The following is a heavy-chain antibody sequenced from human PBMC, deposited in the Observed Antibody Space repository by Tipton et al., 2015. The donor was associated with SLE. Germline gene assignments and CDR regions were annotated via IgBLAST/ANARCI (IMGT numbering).Heavy chain of an antibody. CDR1: GGSFSDYS. Sequence: GLVKPSETLSLTCAVYGGSFSDYSWSWIRQPPGKGLEWIGEINHSGSTNYNPSLKSRVTISIDTSKNQFSLRLGSVTAADTAVYYCARDCTTGVCYTTSFDYWGQGTLVTVSP. D-gene: IGHD2-8*01. J-gene: IGHJ4*02. CDR2: INHSGST. V-gene: IGHV4-34*01. CDR3: ARDCTTGVCYTTSFDY.